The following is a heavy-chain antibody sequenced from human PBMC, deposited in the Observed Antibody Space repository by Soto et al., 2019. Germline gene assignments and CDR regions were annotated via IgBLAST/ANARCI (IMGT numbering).Heavy chain of an antibody. D-gene: IGHD3-3*01. CDR1: RVSLKNAW. Sequence: PSCSPRIGRAASRVSLKNAWMSWVRQDPGKGLEWVGRIKSKPDGGTTDYAAPVKGRFTISRDDSKNTLYLQMNSLKTEDTAVYYCTTDGTRITIFGVVIITDHWGQRTLLTVSS. J-gene: IGHJ5*02. CDR3: TTDGTRITIFGVVIITDH. CDR2: IKSKPDGGTT. V-gene: IGHV3-15*01.